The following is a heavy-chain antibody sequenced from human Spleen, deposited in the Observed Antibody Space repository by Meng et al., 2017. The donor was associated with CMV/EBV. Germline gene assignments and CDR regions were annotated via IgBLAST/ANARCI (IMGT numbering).Heavy chain of an antibody. CDR3: ARDIVAYYDFWSGYYYYYYGMDV. CDR2: IYTSGST. CDR1: GGSISSYY. J-gene: IGHJ6*02. V-gene: IGHV4-4*07. Sequence: GSLRLSCTVSGGSISSYYWSWIRQPAGKGLEWIGRIYTSGSTNYNPSLKSRVTMSVDTSKNQFSLKLSSVTAADTAVYYCARDIVAYYDFWSGYYYYYYGMDVWGQGTTVTVSS. D-gene: IGHD3-3*01.